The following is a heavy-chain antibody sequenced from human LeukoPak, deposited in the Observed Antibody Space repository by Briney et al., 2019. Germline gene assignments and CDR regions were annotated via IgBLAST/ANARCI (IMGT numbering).Heavy chain of an antibody. D-gene: IGHD3-9*01. J-gene: IGHJ4*02. CDR2: IYYSGST. CDR3: ARVDYDILTGYPVYFDY. Sequence: PSETLSLTCTVSGGSIGSYYWSWIRQHPGKGLEWIGYIYYSGSTYYNPSLKSRVTISVDTSKNQFSLKLSSVTAADTAVYYCARVDYDILTGYPVYFDYWGQGTLVTVSS. V-gene: IGHV4-31*03. CDR1: GGSIGSYY.